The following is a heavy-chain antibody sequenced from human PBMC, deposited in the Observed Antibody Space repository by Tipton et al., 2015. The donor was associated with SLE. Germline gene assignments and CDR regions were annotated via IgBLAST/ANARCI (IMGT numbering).Heavy chain of an antibody. V-gene: IGHV1-3*01. CDR2: INSGNGDT. Sequence: QVQLVQSGPEVKKPGASVKVSCKVSGYRFAVHAMHWVRQAPGQRLEWMGWINSGNGDTKYSQKFQGRVTITSDTSASTVYLDLSSLQSEDTAVYFCASGWLEAYFDPWGQGTQVTVSS. J-gene: IGHJ5*02. D-gene: IGHD6-19*01. CDR3: ASGWLEAYFDP. CDR1: GYRFAVHA.